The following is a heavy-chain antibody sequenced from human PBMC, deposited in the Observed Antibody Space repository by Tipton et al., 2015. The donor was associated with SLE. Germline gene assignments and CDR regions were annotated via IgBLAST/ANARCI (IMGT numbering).Heavy chain of an antibody. V-gene: IGHV3-64D*06. CDR2: ISSNGGST. CDR1: GFTFSSYA. D-gene: IGHD3-10*01. J-gene: IGHJ6*02. Sequence: GSLRLSCSASGFTFSSYAMHWVRQAPGKGLEYVSAISSNGGSTYYADSVKGRFTISRDNSKNTLYLQMSSLRAEDTAVYYCVKAKHYHYYYYGMDVWGQGTTVTVSS. CDR3: VKAKHYHYYYYGMDV.